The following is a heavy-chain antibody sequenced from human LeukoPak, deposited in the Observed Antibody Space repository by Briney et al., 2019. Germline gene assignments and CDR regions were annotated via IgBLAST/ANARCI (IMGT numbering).Heavy chain of an antibody. J-gene: IGHJ6*03. Sequence: GGSLRLSCAASGFSFSTSWMTWVRQAPGKGLEWVSYISSSSSTIYYADSVKGRFTISRDNAKNSLYLQMNSLRAEDTAVYYCARLSADYYYYYYMDVWGKGTTVTVSS. CDR3: ARLSADYYYYYYMDV. V-gene: IGHV3-48*01. CDR1: GFSFSTSW. CDR2: ISSSSSTI.